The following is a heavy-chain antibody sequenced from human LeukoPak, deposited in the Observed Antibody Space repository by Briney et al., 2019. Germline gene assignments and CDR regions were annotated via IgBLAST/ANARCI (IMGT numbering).Heavy chain of an antibody. CDR1: GDSVLSNSS. Sequence: SQTLSLTCAVSGDSVLSNSSWNWIRQSPSRGLEWLGRTYYRSNWYNDYGVSVKGRININPDTSKNLFSLQLSSVTPEDTAVYYCVRGGQGDGHSADEGFDIWGQRTMVTVS. D-gene: IGHD5-18*01. CDR2: TYYRSNWYN. V-gene: IGHV6-1*01. J-gene: IGHJ3*02. CDR3: VRGGQGDGHSADEGFDI.